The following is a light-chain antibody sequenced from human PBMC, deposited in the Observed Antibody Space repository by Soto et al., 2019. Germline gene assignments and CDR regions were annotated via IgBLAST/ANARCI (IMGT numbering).Light chain of an antibody. CDR1: QRVGSD. CDR2: DAS. V-gene: IGKV3-15*01. CDR3: QQYNDWPGGT. Sequence: EIVMTQSPATLSVSPGRRATLACRASQRVGSDLAWFQQKPGQAPRLLIYDASTRATGVPARFGGSGSGTVFTLTISTLQSEDFAVYYCQQYNDWPGGTFGQGTKVDIK. J-gene: IGKJ2*01.